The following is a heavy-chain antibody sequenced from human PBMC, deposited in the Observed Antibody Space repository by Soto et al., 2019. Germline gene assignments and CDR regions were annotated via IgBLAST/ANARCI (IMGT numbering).Heavy chain of an antibody. CDR2: ISSDGSST. D-gene: IGHD4-17*01. J-gene: IGHJ4*02. CDR1: GFTFSNYW. V-gene: IGHV3-74*01. Sequence: GGSLRLSCVVSGFTFSNYWMHWVRQAPGKGLVWVSRISSDGSSTSYADSVKGRFTISRDNAKNTLYLQMNSLRAEDTAVYYCARDIDYGDTLSRNYWGQGTLVTVSS. CDR3: ARDIDYGDTLSRNY.